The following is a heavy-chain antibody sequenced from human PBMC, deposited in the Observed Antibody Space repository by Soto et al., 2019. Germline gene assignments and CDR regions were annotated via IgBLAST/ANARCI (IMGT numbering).Heavy chain of an antibody. D-gene: IGHD2-2*01. J-gene: IGHJ3*02. CDR3: ARLILYCSSTSCPLDAFDI. V-gene: IGHV1-3*01. Sequence: ASVKVSCKASGYTFTSYAMHWVRQAPGQRLEWMGWINAGNGNTKYSQKFQGRVTITRDTSASTAYMELSSLRSEDTAVYYCARLILYCSSTSCPLDAFDIWGQGTMVTVSS. CDR2: INAGNGNT. CDR1: GYTFTSYA.